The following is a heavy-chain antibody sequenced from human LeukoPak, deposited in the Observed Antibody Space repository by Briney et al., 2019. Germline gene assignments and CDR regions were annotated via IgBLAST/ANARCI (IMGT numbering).Heavy chain of an antibody. CDR3: ARSMVRGVARFYFDY. J-gene: IGHJ4*02. CDR1: GYTFTSYG. Sequence: ASVKVSCKASGYTFTSYGISWVRQAPGQGLEWMGWISAYNGNTNYAQKLQGRVTMTTDTSTSTAYMELRSLRSDDTAVYYRARSMVRGVARFYFDYWGQGTLVTVSS. V-gene: IGHV1-18*01. CDR2: ISAYNGNT. D-gene: IGHD3-10*01.